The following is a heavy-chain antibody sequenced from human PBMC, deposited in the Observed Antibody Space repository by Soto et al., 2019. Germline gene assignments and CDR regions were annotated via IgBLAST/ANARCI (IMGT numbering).Heavy chain of an antibody. V-gene: IGHV1-8*01. J-gene: IGHJ6*02. CDR3: AREGAGPQLLGGGMDV. D-gene: IGHD2-2*01. CDR2: MNPNSGNT. Sequence: QVQRVQSGAEVKKPGASVKVSCKASGYTFTSYDINWVRQATGQGLEWMGWMNPNSGNTGYAQKFQGRVTMTRNTSISTAYMDLSSLRSEDTAVYYCAREGAGPQLLGGGMDVWGQGTTVTVSS. CDR1: GYTFTSYD.